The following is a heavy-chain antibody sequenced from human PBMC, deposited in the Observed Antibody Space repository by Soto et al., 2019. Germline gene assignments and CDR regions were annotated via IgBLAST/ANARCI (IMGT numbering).Heavy chain of an antibody. CDR1: GGSFSGYY. J-gene: IGHJ2*01. V-gene: IGHV4-34*01. CDR2: INDRGSI. CDR3: ARESHDILTGPPWVWYCDL. Sequence: QVQLQQWGAGPLRPLETLSLTCGVSGGSFSGYYWAWIRQSPGKGLEWIGEINDRGSINYNPSLKSRVSISVDTSKNHSSLNLRSVTAADTAVYYCARESHDILTGPPWVWYCDLWGRGTLVTVSS. D-gene: IGHD3-9*01.